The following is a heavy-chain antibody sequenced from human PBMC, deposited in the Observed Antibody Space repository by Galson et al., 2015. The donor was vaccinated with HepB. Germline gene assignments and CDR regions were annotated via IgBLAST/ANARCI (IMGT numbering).Heavy chain of an antibody. CDR3: ARWVAEYYYDSSGYSNNDAFDI. CDR2: IYTSGST. V-gene: IGHV4-4*07. J-gene: IGHJ3*02. Sequence: GLEWIGRIYTSGSTNYNPSLKSRVTMSVDTSKNQFSLKLSSVTAADTAVYYCARWVAEYYYDSSGYSNNDAFDIWGQGTMVTVSS. D-gene: IGHD3-22*01.